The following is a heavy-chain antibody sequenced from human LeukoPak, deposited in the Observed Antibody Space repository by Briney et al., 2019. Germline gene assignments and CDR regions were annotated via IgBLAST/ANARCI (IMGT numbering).Heavy chain of an antibody. CDR3: ARGNYDSSGLDAFDI. J-gene: IGHJ3*02. V-gene: IGHV4-59*01. D-gene: IGHD3-22*01. Sequence: SETLSLTCTVSGGSISSYYWSWIRQPPGKGLEWIGYIYYSGSTNYNPSLKSRVTISVDTSKNQFSLKLSSVTAADTAAYYCARGNYDSSGLDAFDIWGQGTMVTVSS. CDR1: GGSISSYY. CDR2: IYYSGST.